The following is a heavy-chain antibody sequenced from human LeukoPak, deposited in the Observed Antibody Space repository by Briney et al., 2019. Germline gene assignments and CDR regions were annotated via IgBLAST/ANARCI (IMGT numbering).Heavy chain of an antibody. J-gene: IGHJ6*02. D-gene: IGHD5-24*01. Sequence: GGSLRLSCAASGFTFSSYTMHWVRQAPGKGLGWVAVISYDGSNKYYADSVKGRFTISRDNSKNTLYLQMNSLRAEDTAVYYCSRRRDGYPSYGMDVWGQGTTVTISS. CDR3: SRRRDGYPSYGMDV. CDR1: GFTFSSYT. V-gene: IGHV3-30*04. CDR2: ISYDGSNK.